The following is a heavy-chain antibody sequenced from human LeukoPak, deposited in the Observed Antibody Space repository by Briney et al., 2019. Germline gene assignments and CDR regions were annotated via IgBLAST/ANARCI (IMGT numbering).Heavy chain of an antibody. Sequence: GGSLRLSCAASGFTFRSYAMSWVRQAPGKGLEWVSAISGSGGSTYYADSVKGRFTISRDNSKNTLYLQMNSLRAEDTAVYYCAKAIAVAGTGTYYYYGMDVWGQGTTVTVSS. CDR3: AKAIAVAGTGTYYYYGMDV. CDR2: ISGSGGST. CDR1: GFTFRSYA. D-gene: IGHD6-19*01. J-gene: IGHJ6*02. V-gene: IGHV3-23*01.